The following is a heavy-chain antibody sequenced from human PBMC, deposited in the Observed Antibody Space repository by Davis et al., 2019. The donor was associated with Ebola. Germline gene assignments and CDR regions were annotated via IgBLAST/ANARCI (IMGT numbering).Heavy chain of an antibody. V-gene: IGHV1-46*01. J-gene: IGHJ6*04. CDR3: AADGHYDSSGYYYYYGMDV. CDR2: INPSGGST. CDR1: GYTFTSYY. D-gene: IGHD3-22*01. Sequence: ASVKVSCKASGYTFTSYYMHWVRQAPGQGLEWMGIINPSGGSTNYAQKFQERVTITRDMSTSTAYMELSSLRSEDTAVYYCAADGHYDSSGYYYYYGMDVWGKGTTVTVSS.